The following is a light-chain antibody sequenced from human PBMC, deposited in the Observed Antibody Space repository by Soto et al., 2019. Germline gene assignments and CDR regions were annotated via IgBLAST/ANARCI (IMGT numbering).Light chain of an antibody. V-gene: IGKV3-20*01. CDR3: QQCSPYLSYT. CDR2: GTS. CDR1: QAVTGNY. J-gene: IGKJ2*01. Sequence: EVVLTKSQDTLSFSPGETATLSCRAMQAVTGNYLAWYQQKPGQAPRLLIYGTSKRATGIPDRFSGSGSGTDFPLTISRLEPEYFAVYYYQQCSPYLSYTFGHGTKLEIK.